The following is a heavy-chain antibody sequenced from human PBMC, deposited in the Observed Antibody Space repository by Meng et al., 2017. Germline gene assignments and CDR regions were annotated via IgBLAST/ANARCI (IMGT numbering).Heavy chain of an antibody. CDR1: GGTISSGSYY. CDR3: ASSNYYGSWSYDTNFDY. J-gene: IGHJ4*02. V-gene: IGHV4-61*02. CDR2: IDTSGST. Sequence: SETLSLTCTASGGTISSGSYYWSWIRQPAGKGLEWIGRIDTSGSTNYNPSLKSRVTISVDTSKNQFSLKLSSVTAADTAVYYCASSNYYGSWSYDTNFDYWGQGTLVTVSS. D-gene: IGHD3-10*01.